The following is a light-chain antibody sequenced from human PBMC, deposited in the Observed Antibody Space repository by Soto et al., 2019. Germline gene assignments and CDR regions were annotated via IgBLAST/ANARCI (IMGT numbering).Light chain of an antibody. Sequence: QSALTQPASVSGSPGQSITISCTGTSSDIGSYNLVSWYQHHPGKAPKFLIYEGTKRPSGVSSRFSGSKSANTASLTISGLQAEDEAYYYCCSYAGSSTYVFGTGTKVNVL. CDR3: CSYAGSSTYV. J-gene: IGLJ1*01. CDR2: EGT. V-gene: IGLV2-23*01. CDR1: SSDIGSYNL.